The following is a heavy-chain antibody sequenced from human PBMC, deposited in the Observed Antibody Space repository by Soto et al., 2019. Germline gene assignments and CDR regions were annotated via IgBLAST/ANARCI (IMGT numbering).Heavy chain of an antibody. J-gene: IGHJ6*02. CDR2: IIPIVGTA. Sequence: GASVKVSCKASGGTFSSYAISWVRQPAGQGLEWMGGIIPIVGTANYAQKFQGRVTITADKSTSTAYMELSSLRSEDTAVYYCAIETNYEILAGYNYYGMDVWGQGPTVTV. V-gene: IGHV1-69*06. CDR1: GGTFSSYA. CDR3: AIETNYEILAGYNYYGMDV. D-gene: IGHD3-9*01.